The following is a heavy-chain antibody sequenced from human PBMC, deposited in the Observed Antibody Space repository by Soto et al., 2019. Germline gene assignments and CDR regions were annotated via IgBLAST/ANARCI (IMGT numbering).Heavy chain of an antibody. CDR3: ARDLSAGSYYDFDY. CDR1: GFSFSTYT. V-gene: IGHV3-21*01. D-gene: IGHD1-26*01. J-gene: IGHJ4*02. CDR2: ISRSSSYI. Sequence: EVQLVESGGGLVKPGGSLRVSCAASGFSFSTYTMNWVRQAPGKGLEWVSSISRSSSYIYYADSVKGRFTISRDNVKNSLNLQMNSLRAEDTAVYYCARDLSAGSYYDFDYWGQGTLVTVSS.